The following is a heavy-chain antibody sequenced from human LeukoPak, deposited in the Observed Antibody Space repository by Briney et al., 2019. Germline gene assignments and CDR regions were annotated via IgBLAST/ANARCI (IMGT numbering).Heavy chain of an antibody. Sequence: SVKVSCTASGFTNSNSSVQWVRQARGQRPEWIGWIVVGTGKTNYAQRLQERVTITRDMSTGTVDMELSSLRSEDTAVYYCAATSIRMVQRIIYYGKDVWGQGTTVTVSS. V-gene: IGHV1-58*01. CDR1: GFTNSNSS. J-gene: IGHJ6*02. CDR2: IVVGTGKT. D-gene: IGHD3-10*01. CDR3: AATSIRMVQRIIYYGKDV.